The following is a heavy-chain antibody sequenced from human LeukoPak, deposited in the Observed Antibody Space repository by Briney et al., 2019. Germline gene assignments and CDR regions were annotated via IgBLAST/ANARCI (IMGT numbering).Heavy chain of an antibody. CDR3: ASRPFGSGSYSLYYYYYYMDV. CDR1: GGSISSSSYY. J-gene: IGHJ6*03. CDR2: IYYSGST. V-gene: IGHV4-39*01. D-gene: IGHD3-10*01. Sequence: SETLSLTCTVSGGSISSSSYYWGWIRQPPGKGLEWIGSIYYSGSTYYNPSLKSRVTISVDTSKNQFSLKLSSVTAADTAVYYCASRPFGSGSYSLYYYYYYMDVWGKGTTVTVSS.